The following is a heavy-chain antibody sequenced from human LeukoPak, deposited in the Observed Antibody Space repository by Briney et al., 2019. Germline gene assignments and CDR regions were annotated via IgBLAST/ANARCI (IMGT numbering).Heavy chain of an antibody. CDR1: GYTFTSYG. J-gene: IGHJ4*02. V-gene: IGHV1-18*04. D-gene: IGHD3-10*01. Sequence: ASVKVSCKASGYTFTSYGISWVRQAPGQGLEWMGWISAYNGNTNYAQKLQGRVTMTTDTSTSTAYMELRSLRPDDTAVYYCARAPRLLWFGELPRDYWGQGTLVTVSS. CDR2: ISAYNGNT. CDR3: ARAPRLLWFGELPRDY.